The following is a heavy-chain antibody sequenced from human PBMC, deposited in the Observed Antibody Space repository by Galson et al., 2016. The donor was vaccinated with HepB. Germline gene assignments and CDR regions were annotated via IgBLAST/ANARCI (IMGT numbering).Heavy chain of an antibody. J-gene: IGHJ4*02. CDR2: ISSSRNTI. Sequence: SLRLSCAASGFALSSFNMNWVRQTPGKGLEWISYISSSRNTIDYADSVKGRFTISRDNTKNTLFLQMNSLGAEDTAVYYCATMGPHYYDRSGLRQVDSWGQGTLVTVSS. CDR3: ATMGPHYYDRSGLRQVDS. CDR1: GFALSSFN. V-gene: IGHV3-48*04. D-gene: IGHD3-22*01.